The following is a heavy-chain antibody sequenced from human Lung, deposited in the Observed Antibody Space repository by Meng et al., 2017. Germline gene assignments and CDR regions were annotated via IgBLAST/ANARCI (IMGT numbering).Heavy chain of an antibody. Sequence: QSRPGRAGLVQPSCTLSLTCVVSGGSFSAYYWSWIRQPPGKGLEWIGEINHSGSTNYNPSLESRATISVDTSQNNLSLKLSSVTAADSAVYYCARGPTTMAHDFDYWGQGTLVTVSS. J-gene: IGHJ4*02. CDR2: INHSGST. CDR3: ARGPTTMAHDFDY. CDR1: GGSFSAYY. D-gene: IGHD4-11*01. V-gene: IGHV4-34*01.